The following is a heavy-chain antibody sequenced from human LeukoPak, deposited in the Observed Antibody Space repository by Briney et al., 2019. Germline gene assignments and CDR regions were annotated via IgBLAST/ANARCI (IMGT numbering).Heavy chain of an antibody. Sequence: PGGSLRLSCAASGFTFRSYAMSWVRQAPGKGLEWISAISGGGGTTYYADSVKGRFTISRDNSKNALYLQMNSLRAEDTAVYYCAKAKEQWLVPSFDYWGQGTLVTVSS. D-gene: IGHD6-19*01. CDR1: GFTFRSYA. CDR3: AKAKEQWLVPSFDY. J-gene: IGHJ4*02. CDR2: ISGGGGTT. V-gene: IGHV3-23*01.